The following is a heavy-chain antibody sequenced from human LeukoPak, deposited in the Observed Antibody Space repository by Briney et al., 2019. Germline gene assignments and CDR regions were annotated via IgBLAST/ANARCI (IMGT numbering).Heavy chain of an antibody. Sequence: GGSLRLSCAASGFTFSSYWMSWVRQAPGKGLEWVANIKQDGSEKYYVDSVKGRFTISRDNAKSSLYLQMNSLRVEDTAVYYCARWEYSNGWYYLDYSGQGTLVTGSS. V-gene: IGHV3-7*02. CDR2: IKQDGSEK. CDR3: ARWEYSNGWYYLDY. CDR1: GFTFSSYW. J-gene: IGHJ4*02. D-gene: IGHD6-19*01.